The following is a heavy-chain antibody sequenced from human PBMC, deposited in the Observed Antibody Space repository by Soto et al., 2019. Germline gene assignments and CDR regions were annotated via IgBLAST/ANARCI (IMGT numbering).Heavy chain of an antibody. D-gene: IGHD2-15*01. CDR1: GSDITTYY. V-gene: IGHV4-59*01. J-gene: IGHJ3*01. CDR3: VRSVRMAVVVPSNGGLM. CDR2: IYDTGST. Sequence: PSETLSLTCTVSGSDITTYYWSWLRQSPGKGLGWIGHIYDTGSTTYNPSLKSRVTISVDTSNKQFSLRLTSVTAADTAVYYCVRSVRMAVVVPSNGGLMWGQGTMVTVSS.